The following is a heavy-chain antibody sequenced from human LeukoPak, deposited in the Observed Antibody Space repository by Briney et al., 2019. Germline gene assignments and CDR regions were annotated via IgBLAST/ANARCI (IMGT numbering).Heavy chain of an antibody. CDR3: ARSGYVSGRSID. CDR1: GYSISSGYY. CDR2: IYHSGST. Sequence: SETLSLTCTVSGYSISSGYYWGWIRQPPGKGLEWIGSIYHSGSTYYNPSLKSRVTISVDTSKNQFSLKLSSVTAADTAVYYCARSGYVSGRSIDWGQGTLVTVSS. V-gene: IGHV4-38-2*02. J-gene: IGHJ4*02. D-gene: IGHD6-25*01.